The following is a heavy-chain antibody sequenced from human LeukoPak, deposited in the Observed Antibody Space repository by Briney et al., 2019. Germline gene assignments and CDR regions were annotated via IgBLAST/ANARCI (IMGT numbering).Heavy chain of an antibody. V-gene: IGHV4-34*01. CDR1: GGSFSGYY. CDR2: INHSGRT. Sequence: SETLSLTCAVYGGSFSGYYWSWIRQPPGKGLEWIGEINHSGRTNYNPSLKSRVTISVDTSKNQFSLKLSSVTAADTAVYYCARIKTDHYYYYYYMDVWGKGTTVTVSS. J-gene: IGHJ6*03. CDR3: ARIKTDHYYYYYYMDV.